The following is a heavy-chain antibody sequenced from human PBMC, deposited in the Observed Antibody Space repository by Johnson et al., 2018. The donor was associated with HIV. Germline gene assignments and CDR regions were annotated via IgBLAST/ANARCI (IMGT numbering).Heavy chain of an antibody. D-gene: IGHD6-13*01. J-gene: IGHJ3*02. Sequence: EQLVESGGGVVQPGRSLRLSCAASGFTFSDHYMDWVRQAPGKGLEWVGRTRNKANSYTTEYAASVKGRFTISRDDSKNSLYLQMTSLKTEDTAVYYCARVGQQSNAFDSWGQGTMVTVSS. CDR2: TRNKANSYTT. V-gene: IGHV3-72*01. CDR3: ARVGQQSNAFDS. CDR1: GFTFSDHY.